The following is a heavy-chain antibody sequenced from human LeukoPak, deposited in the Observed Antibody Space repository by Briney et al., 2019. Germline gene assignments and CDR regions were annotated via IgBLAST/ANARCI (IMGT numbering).Heavy chain of an antibody. CDR3: ARDREIPYYDILTGYPSYYYYMDV. D-gene: IGHD3-9*01. J-gene: IGHJ6*03. CDR2: INPNSGGT. CDR1: GYTFTGYY. V-gene: IGHV1-2*02. Sequence: ASVKVSCKASGYTFTGYYMHWERQAPGQGLEWMGWINPNSGGTNYAQKFQGRVTMTRDTSISTAYMELSRLRSDDTAVYYCARDREIPYYDILTGYPSYYYYMDVWGKGTTVTISS.